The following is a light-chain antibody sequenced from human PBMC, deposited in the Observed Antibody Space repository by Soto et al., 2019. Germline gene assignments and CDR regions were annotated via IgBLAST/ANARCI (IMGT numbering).Light chain of an antibody. CDR2: EVS. J-gene: IGLJ3*02. CDR3: SSYTTSGTPV. CDR1: SSDVGGYNY. Sequence: QSVLTQPASVSGSPGQSITISCTGTSSDVGGYNYLSWYQQHPGKAPRVMIYEVSNRPSGVSNRFSGSKSGNTASLTISGLQAEDEADYFYSSYTTSGTPVFGGGTKVTVL. V-gene: IGLV2-14*01.